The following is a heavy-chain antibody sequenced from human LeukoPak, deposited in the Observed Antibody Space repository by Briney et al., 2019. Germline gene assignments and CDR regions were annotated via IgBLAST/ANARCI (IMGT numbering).Heavy chain of an antibody. Sequence: SDTLSLTCTVSGASISSSSSYWGWIRQPPGKGLEWLGNIYSRGNTYYKPSLRSRVTISIDTSKNQFSLKLSSVTAADTAVYYCARVIVATIVDYWGQGTLVTVSS. CDR2: IYSRGNT. V-gene: IGHV4-39*07. CDR3: ARVIVATIVDY. J-gene: IGHJ4*02. D-gene: IGHD5-12*01. CDR1: GASISSSSSY.